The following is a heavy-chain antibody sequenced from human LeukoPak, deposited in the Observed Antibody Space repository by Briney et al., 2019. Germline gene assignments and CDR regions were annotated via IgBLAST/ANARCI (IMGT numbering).Heavy chain of an antibody. D-gene: IGHD2-21*02. J-gene: IGHJ4*02. Sequence: GGSLTLSCAASGFTLSTYGMHWVRQAPGKGLEWVGVISSDGSNKFYADSVKGRSTISRDGSKNTLYLQMNSLRPDDTSVYFCAKPQVTANWYYFHYWGQGTLVTVSS. CDR3: AKPQVTANWYYFHY. CDR2: ISSDGSNK. CDR1: GFTLSTYG. V-gene: IGHV3-30*18.